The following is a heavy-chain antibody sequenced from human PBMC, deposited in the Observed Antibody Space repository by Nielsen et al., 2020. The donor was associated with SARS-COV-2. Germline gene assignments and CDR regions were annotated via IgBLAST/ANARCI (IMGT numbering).Heavy chain of an antibody. V-gene: IGHV3-30-3*01. Sequence: GGSLRFSCAASGFTFSSYAMHWVRQAPGKGLEWVAVISYDGSNKYYADSVKGRFTISRDNSKNTLYLQMNSLRAEDTAVYYCARETCSTSCYYYYYGMDVWGQGTTVTVSS. CDR3: ARETCSTSCYYYYYGMDV. CDR1: GFTFSSYA. J-gene: IGHJ6*02. D-gene: IGHD2-2*01. CDR2: ISYDGSNK.